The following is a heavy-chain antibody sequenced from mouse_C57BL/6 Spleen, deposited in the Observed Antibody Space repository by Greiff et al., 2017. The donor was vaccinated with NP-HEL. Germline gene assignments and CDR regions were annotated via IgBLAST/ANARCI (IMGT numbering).Heavy chain of an antibody. CDR3: AMSPRGYAMDY. CDR2: INPSSGST. V-gene: IGHV1-4*01. Sequence: VQLQQSGAELARPGASVKMSCKASGYTFTSYTMHWVKQRPGQGLEWIGYINPSSGSTKYNKKFKDKATLTADKSSNTAYMQLSSLTSEDSAVYYCAMSPRGYAMDYWGQGTSVTVSS. J-gene: IGHJ4*01. CDR1: GYTFTSYT.